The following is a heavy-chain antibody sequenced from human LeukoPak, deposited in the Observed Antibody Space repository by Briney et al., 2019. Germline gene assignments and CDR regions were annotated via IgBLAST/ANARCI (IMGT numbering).Heavy chain of an antibody. V-gene: IGHV3-33*01. Sequence: PWRSLRLSCEASGFTFSHYGMHWVRQAPGKGLEWVAVIWSDATNQYYADSVKGRFTISRDNFKKTVSLQMNSLRAEDTAVYYCARDAQRGFDYRNSLEHWGQGSLVTVSS. J-gene: IGHJ4*02. CDR2: IWSDATNQ. CDR3: ARDAQRGFDYRNSLEH. D-gene: IGHD4-11*01. CDR1: GFTFSHYG.